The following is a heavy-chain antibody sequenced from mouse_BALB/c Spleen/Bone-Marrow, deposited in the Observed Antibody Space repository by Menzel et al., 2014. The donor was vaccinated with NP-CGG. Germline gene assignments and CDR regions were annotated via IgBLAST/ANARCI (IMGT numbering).Heavy chain of an antibody. Sequence: EVMLVESGGGLVKPGGSLKLSCAASGFTFSSYAMSWVRQSPEKRLEWVAEISSGGSYTYYPDTVTGRLTISRDNAKNTLYLEMSSLRSEDTAMYYCARDRGYFDYWGQGTTLTVSS. J-gene: IGHJ2*01. V-gene: IGHV5-9-4*01. CDR1: GFTFSSYA. CDR3: ARDRGYFDY. CDR2: ISSGGSYT. D-gene: IGHD3-1*01.